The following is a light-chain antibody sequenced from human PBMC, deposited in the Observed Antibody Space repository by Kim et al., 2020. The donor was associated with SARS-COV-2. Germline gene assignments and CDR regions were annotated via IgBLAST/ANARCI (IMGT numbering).Light chain of an antibody. CDR1: WSVSSAY. CDR3: QQYASSPFT. Sequence: LCAGEGATLSSRASWSVSSAYLAWYQQKPGQAPRLLIYGASSRATGIPDRFSGSGFGTDFSLTISRLAPEDFAVYYCQQYASSPFTFGGGTKLEI. J-gene: IGKJ4*01. V-gene: IGKV3-20*01. CDR2: GAS.